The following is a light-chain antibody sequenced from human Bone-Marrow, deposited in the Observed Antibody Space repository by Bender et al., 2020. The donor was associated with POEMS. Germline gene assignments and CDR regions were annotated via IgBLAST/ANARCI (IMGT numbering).Light chain of an antibody. Sequence: QSALTQPPSVSGSLGQSVTISCTGTSSDLGTYNFVSWYQQHPGKAPKLMIYEVTKRPSGVPDRFSGSKSGNTASLTVSGLQAEDEADYYCSSYAGSNNFVFGGGTKLTVL. V-gene: IGLV2-8*01. J-gene: IGLJ2*01. CDR3: SSYAGSNNFV. CDR1: SSDLGTYNF. CDR2: EVT.